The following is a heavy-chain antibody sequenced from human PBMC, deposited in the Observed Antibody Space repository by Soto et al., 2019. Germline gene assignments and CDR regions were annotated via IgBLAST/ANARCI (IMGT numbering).Heavy chain of an antibody. Sequence: EVQLLESGGGVVQPGGSLRISCAASGFTFSSHAMSWVRQAPGKGLEWVSAISGSGSTTKYTNSVKGRFTISRDNSKNMLYLQMNSXRXXXTXXXXXAXDVHYDILTGIEYFQQWGQGTLVIVPS. V-gene: IGHV3-23*01. J-gene: IGHJ1*01. CDR2: ISGSGSTT. D-gene: IGHD3-9*01. CDR3: AXDVHYDILTGIEYFQQ. CDR1: GFTFSSHA.